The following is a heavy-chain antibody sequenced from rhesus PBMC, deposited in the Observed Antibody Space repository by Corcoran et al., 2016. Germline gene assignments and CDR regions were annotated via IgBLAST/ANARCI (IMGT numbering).Heavy chain of an antibody. CDR1: GYTFTDYY. Sequence: QVQLVQSGAEVKKPGSSVKVSCKASGYTFTDYYMHWVRQAPQKGLEWMGWINPYNGNTKYEQKFQGRGTMTRDTSTSTAYMELSSLRSEDTAVYYCARGSSGWSGGGLDSWGQGVVVTVSS. CDR2: INPYNGNT. CDR3: ARGSSGWSGGGLDS. J-gene: IGHJ6*01. D-gene: IGHD6S26*01. V-gene: IGHV1S2*01.